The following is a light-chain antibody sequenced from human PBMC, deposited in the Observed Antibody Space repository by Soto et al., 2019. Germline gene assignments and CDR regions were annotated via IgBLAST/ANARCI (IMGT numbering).Light chain of an antibody. CDR1: QNVLYSSNMKNY. J-gene: IGKJ1*01. Sequence: DIVLTQSPASLAVSLGEGATISCKSSQNVLYSSNMKNYLAWFQQKPGQPPKLLIYWASARESGVPDRFSGGGSGTDFTLTISSLQAEDVAVYYCQQYYVTPWTFGQGTKVDIK. CDR3: QQYYVTPWT. V-gene: IGKV4-1*01. CDR2: WAS.